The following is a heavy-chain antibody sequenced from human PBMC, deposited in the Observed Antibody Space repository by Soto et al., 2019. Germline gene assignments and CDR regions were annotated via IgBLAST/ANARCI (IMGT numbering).Heavy chain of an antibody. Sequence: QLQLQESVPGLVKPSETLSLTCTVSGGSISSYYWSWILQPAGQGLEWSWRISTSGSTNYIPSLKSRVTMSVDPSKNKFSLKPSSVTAAATAVYYCANSNGYSGGENWFDPRGQGPLVSVSS. CDR3: ANSNGYSGGENWFDP. CDR1: GGSISSYY. V-gene: IGHV4-4*07. J-gene: IGHJ5*02. CDR2: ISTSGST. D-gene: IGHD6-19*01.